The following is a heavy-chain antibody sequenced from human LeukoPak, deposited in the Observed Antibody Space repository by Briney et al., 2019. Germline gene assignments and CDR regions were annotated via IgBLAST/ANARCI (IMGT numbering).Heavy chain of an antibody. J-gene: IGHJ4*02. D-gene: IGHD3-10*01. V-gene: IGHV3-21*01. Sequence: PGGSLRLSCSASGFTFSNDWMHWVRQPPGKGPEWVSSISSSSSYIYYADSVKGRFTISRDNAKNSLYLQMNSLRAEDTAVYYCSMVRGVRDYVDYWGQGTLVTVSS. CDR2: ISSSSSYI. CDR1: GFTFSNDW. CDR3: SMVRGVRDYVDY.